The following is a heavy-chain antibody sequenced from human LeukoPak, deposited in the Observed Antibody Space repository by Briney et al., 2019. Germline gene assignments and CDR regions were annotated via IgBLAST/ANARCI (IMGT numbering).Heavy chain of an antibody. Sequence: GTSVKVSCKASGFTFTSSAVQWVRQARGQRLEWIGWIVVGSGNTNYARKFQERVTITRDMSTSTAYMELSSLRSEDTAVYYCAVTARVAAADYFDYWGQGTLVTVSS. CDR1: GFTFTSSA. CDR3: AVTARVAAADYFDY. D-gene: IGHD6-13*01. CDR2: IVVGSGNT. V-gene: IGHV1-58*01. J-gene: IGHJ4*02.